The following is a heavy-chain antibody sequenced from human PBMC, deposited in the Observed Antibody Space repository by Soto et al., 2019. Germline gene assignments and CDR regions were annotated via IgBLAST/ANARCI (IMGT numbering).Heavy chain of an antibody. V-gene: IGHV1-69*13. CDR2: IIPIFGTA. Sequence: SVKVSCKASGGTFSSYAISWVRQAPGQGLEWMGGIIPIFGTANYAQKFQGRVTITADESTSTAYMELSSLRSEDTAVYYCARTVVPAASYYYGMDVWGQGTTVTVSS. D-gene: IGHD2-2*01. CDR3: ARTVVPAASYYYGMDV. CDR1: GGTFSSYA. J-gene: IGHJ6*02.